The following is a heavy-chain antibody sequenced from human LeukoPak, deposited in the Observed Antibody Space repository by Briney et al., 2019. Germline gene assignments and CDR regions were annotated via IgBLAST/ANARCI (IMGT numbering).Heavy chain of an antibody. CDR2: IYPGDSDT. Sequence: GESLKISCKGSGYSFTSYWIGWVRQVPGKGLEWMGIIYPGDSDTRNSPSFQGQVTISADKSISTAYLQWSSLKASDTAMYYCASSYYYDSSGYYWAFDPWGQGTLVTVSS. D-gene: IGHD3-22*01. V-gene: IGHV5-51*01. CDR3: ASSYYYDSSGYYWAFDP. J-gene: IGHJ5*02. CDR1: GYSFTSYW.